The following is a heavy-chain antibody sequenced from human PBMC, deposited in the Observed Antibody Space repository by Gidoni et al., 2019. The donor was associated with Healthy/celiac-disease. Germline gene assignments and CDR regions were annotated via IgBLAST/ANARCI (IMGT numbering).Heavy chain of an antibody. V-gene: IGHV3-7*03. Sequence: EVQLVESGGGLVQPGGSLRLSCAASGFTFSSYWMSWVRQAPGKGLEWVANIKQDGSEKYYVDSVKGRFTISRDNAKNSLYLQMNSLRAEDTAVYYCAKYCSSTSCYDVFGRNYYYYMDVWGKGTTVTVSS. CDR2: IKQDGSEK. CDR1: GFTFSSYW. D-gene: IGHD2-2*01. CDR3: AKYCSSTSCYDVFGRNYYYYMDV. J-gene: IGHJ6*03.